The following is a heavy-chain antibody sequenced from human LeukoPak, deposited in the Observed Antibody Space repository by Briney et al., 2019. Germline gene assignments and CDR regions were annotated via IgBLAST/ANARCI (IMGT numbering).Heavy chain of an antibody. CDR2: IKSKADGGTT. J-gene: IGHJ3*02. V-gene: IGHV3-15*01. D-gene: IGHD1-26*01. Sequence: GGSLRLSCAASGFTFSNAWMSWVRQAPGKGLEWVGRIKSKADGGTTDYAAPVKGRFTISRDDSKNTLYLQMNSLKTEDTAVYYCTTDPAGNSGSYYAPSFVAFDIWGQGTMVTVSS. CDR3: TTDPAGNSGSYYAPSFVAFDI. CDR1: GFTFSNAW.